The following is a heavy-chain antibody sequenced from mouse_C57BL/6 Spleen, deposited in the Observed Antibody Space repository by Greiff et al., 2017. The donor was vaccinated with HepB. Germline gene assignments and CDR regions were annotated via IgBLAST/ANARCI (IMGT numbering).Heavy chain of an antibody. D-gene: IGHD4-1*01. CDR1: GYAFSSSW. J-gene: IGHJ1*03. CDR3: AQAKLGRYFDV. CDR2: IYPGDGDT. Sequence: QVQLQQSGPELVKPGASVKISCKASGYAFSSSWMNWVKQRPGKGLEWIGRIYPGDGDTNYNGKFKGKATLTADKSSSTAYMQLSSLTSEDSAVYFCAQAKLGRYFDVWGTGTTVTVSS. V-gene: IGHV1-82*01.